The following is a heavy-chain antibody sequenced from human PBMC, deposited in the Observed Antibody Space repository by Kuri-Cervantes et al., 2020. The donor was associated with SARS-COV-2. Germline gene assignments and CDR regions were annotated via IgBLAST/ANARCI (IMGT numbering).Heavy chain of an antibody. D-gene: IGHD6-13*01. J-gene: IGHJ6*02. Sequence: GESLKISCAASGFTFSSYSMNWVRQAPGKGLEWVSSISSSSSYIYYAGSVKGRFTISRDNAKNSLYLQMNSLRAEDTAVYYCARDRDGYSSSWYGGYYYGMDVWGQGTTVTVSS. CDR3: ARDRDGYSSSWYGGYYYGMDV. CDR1: GFTFSSYS. V-gene: IGHV3-21*01. CDR2: ISSSSSYI.